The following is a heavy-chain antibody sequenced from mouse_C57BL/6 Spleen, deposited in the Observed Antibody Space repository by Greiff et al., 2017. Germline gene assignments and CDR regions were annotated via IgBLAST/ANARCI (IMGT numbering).Heavy chain of an antibody. V-gene: IGHV5-6*01. J-gene: IGHJ3*01. CDR3: ATYYINSRAY. CDR2: ISSGGSYT. Sequence: EVKLMESGGDLVKPGGSLKLSCAASGFTFSSYGLSWVRQTPDKRLEWVATISSGGSYTYYPDSVKGRFTISRDNAKNTLYLQMSSLKSEDTAMYYCATYYINSRAYWGQRALVTVSA. D-gene: IGHD2-5*01. CDR1: GFTFSSYG.